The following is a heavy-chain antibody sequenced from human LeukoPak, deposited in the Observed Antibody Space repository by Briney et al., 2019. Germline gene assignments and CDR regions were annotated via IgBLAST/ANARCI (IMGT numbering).Heavy chain of an antibody. CDR1: SGSFSGYY. Sequence: PSETLSPTCAVYSGSFSGYYWSWIRQPPGKGLEWMGEINDSGSVNCNPSLKNRVTLSVDTSKNQFSLRLSSVAAADTAVYYCARRLVDSGASQVSDDWGQGTLVTVSS. J-gene: IGHJ4*02. CDR2: INDSGSV. V-gene: IGHV4-34*01. D-gene: IGHD2-15*01. CDR3: ARRLVDSGASQVSDD.